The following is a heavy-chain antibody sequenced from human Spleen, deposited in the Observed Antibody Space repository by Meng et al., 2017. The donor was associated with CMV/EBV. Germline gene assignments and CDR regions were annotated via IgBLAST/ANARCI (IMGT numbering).Heavy chain of an antibody. CDR2: ISTYNGNT. J-gene: IGHJ4*02. D-gene: IGHD2-21*01. CDR1: GYIFNNYG. Sequence: VKVSCKASGYIFNNYGITWVRQAPGQGPEWLAWISTYNGNTDYAQELQGRVIVTTDTSTSTVYMDLRGLRSDDTAVYYCARLRCGSAGCQGRDPLDYWGQGTL. CDR3: ARLRCGSAGCQGRDPLDY. V-gene: IGHV1-18*01.